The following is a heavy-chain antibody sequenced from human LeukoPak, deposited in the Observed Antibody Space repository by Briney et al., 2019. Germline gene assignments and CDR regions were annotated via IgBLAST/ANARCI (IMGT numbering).Heavy chain of an antibody. V-gene: IGHV3-30*02. CDR3: AKTGGASVLYYYYMDV. D-gene: IGHD1-1*01. CDR1: GFTLTSYV. Sequence: PGGALRLSCAASGFTLTSYVMHSVRQAPAKGLEWVEFRQYDGSNKNYAESVKGRFTISRDYSKNTLYLQMNSLRAEDTAVYYCAKTGGASVLYYYYMDVWGKGTTVTVSS. CDR2: RQYDGSNK. J-gene: IGHJ6*03.